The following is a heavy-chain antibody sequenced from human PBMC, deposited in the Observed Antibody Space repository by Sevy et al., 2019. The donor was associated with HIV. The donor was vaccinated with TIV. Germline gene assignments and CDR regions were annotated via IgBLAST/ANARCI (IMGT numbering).Heavy chain of an antibody. D-gene: IGHD4-4*01. CDR2: INHSGST. CDR1: GGSFSGYY. J-gene: IGHJ6*02. CDR3: ARRNDYSNLRGLYYYYYGMDV. V-gene: IGHV4-34*01. Sequence: SETLSLTCAVYGGSFSGYYWSWIRQPPGKGLEWIGEINHSGSTNYNPSLKSRVTISVDTSKNQFSLKLSSVTAADTAVYYCARRNDYSNLRGLYYYYYGMDVWGQRTTVTVSS.